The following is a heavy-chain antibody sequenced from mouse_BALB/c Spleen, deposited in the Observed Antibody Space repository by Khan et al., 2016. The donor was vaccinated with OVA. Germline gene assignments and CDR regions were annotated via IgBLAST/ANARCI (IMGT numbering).Heavy chain of an antibody. Sequence: VQLQQSGPELVKPGASVKISCKTSGYTFPEYTVHWVKQSLGKSLDWIGVINPKNGGTAYNQKFKGKATLNVDKSSSTAYMEFRSLTSEDSAVYYCGRDAGRYWGQGTSGTVAS. CDR2: INPKNGGT. D-gene: IGHD3-3*01. CDR1: GYTFPEYT. CDR3: GRDAGRY. J-gene: IGHJ4*01. V-gene: IGHV1-18*01.